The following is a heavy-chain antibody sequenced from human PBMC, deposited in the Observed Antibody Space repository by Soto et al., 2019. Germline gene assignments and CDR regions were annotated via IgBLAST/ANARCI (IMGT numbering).Heavy chain of an antibody. CDR2: ISSSSSYI. CDR1: GFTFNTYG. CDR3: ARLDRGSLDY. J-gene: IGHJ4*02. V-gene: IGHV3-21*01. D-gene: IGHD6-25*01. Sequence: PGGSLRLSCAASGFTFNTYGMHWVRQAPGKGLEWVSSISSSSSYIYYADSVKGRFTISRDNAKNLVYLQMNSLRAEDTAVYYCARLDRGSLDYWGRGTLVTVSS.